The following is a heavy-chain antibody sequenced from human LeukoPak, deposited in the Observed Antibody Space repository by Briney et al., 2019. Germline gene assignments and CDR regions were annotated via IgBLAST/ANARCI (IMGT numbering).Heavy chain of an antibody. CDR1: GGSFSGYY. D-gene: IGHD6-6*01. J-gene: IGHJ6*03. Sequence: SETLSLTCAVYGGSFSGYYWSWIRQPPGKGLEWIGEINHSGSTNYNPSLKSRVTISVDTSKNQFSLKLSSVTAADTAVYYCARGCLAARPAPPYYYYYMDVWGKGTTVTVSS. CDR3: ARGCLAARPAPPYYYYYMDV. CDR2: INHSGST. V-gene: IGHV4-34*01.